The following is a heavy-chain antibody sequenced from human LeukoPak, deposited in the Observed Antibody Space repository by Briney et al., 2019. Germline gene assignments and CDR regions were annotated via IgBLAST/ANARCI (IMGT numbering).Heavy chain of an antibody. J-gene: IGHJ4*02. V-gene: IGHV3-30*02. CDR2: IRYDGSNK. CDR1: GFTFSSYG. CDR3: AKGPRYSSGWYFDY. Sequence: PGGSLRLSCTASGFTFSSYGMHWVRQAPGKGLEWVAFIRYDGSNKYYVDSVKGRFTISRDNAKNSLYLQMNSLRAEDMALYYCAKGPRYSSGWYFDYWGQGTLVTVSS. D-gene: IGHD6-19*01.